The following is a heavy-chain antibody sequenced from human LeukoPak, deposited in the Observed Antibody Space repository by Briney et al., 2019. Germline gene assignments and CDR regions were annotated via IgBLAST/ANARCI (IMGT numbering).Heavy chain of an antibody. Sequence: KPGGSLRLSCAASGFTFSNAWMSWVRQAPGKGLEWVGRIKSKTDGGTTDYAAPVKGRFTMSRDDSKSTLYLQMNSLKTEDTAVYYCTTAGIRGVSHPFDYWGQGTLVTVSS. J-gene: IGHJ4*02. CDR2: IKSKTDGGTT. D-gene: IGHD3-10*01. CDR3: TTAGIRGVSHPFDY. V-gene: IGHV3-15*01. CDR1: GFTFSNAW.